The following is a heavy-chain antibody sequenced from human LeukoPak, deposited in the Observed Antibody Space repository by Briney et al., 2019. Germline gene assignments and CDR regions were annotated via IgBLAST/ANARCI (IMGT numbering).Heavy chain of an antibody. CDR3: ARGGSGCSGGSCYDYFDY. CDR1: GGTFSSYA. D-gene: IGHD2-15*01. Sequence: SVKVSCKASGGTFSSYAISWVRQAPGQGLEWMGRIIPILGIANYAQKFQGRVTITADKSTSTAYMELSSLRSEDTAVYYCARGGSGCSGGSCYDYFDYWGQGTLVTVSS. J-gene: IGHJ4*02. CDR2: IIPILGIA. V-gene: IGHV1-69*04.